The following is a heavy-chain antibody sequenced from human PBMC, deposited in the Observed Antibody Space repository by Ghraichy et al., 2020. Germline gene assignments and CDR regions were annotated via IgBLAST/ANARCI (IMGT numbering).Heavy chain of an antibody. CDR3: ASDYYDSSGYYYGDY. J-gene: IGHJ4*02. D-gene: IGHD3-22*01. CDR2: IWYDGSNK. CDR1: GFTFSSYG. V-gene: IGHV3-33*01. Sequence: SCAASGFTFSSYGMHGVRQAPGKGLEWVAVIWYDGSNKYYADSVKGRFTISRDNSKNTLYLQMNSLRAEDTAVYYCASDYYDSSGYYYGDYWGQGTLVTVSS.